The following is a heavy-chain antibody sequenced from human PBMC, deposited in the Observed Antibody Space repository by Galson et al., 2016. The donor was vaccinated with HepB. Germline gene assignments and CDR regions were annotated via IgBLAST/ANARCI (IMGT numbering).Heavy chain of an antibody. Sequence: SVKVSCRASGYTFTSYYIHWVRQAPGQGFEWMGIIVPSDGSTSNAQKFRGRVTLTRDTSTSTVYMELSSLRSEDTAVYYCARDRGYYSGSGSPPYYYYGLDVWGQGTTVTVSS. V-gene: IGHV1-46*01. CDR1: GYTFTSYY. CDR3: ARDRGYYSGSGSPPYYYYGLDV. D-gene: IGHD3-10*01. CDR2: IVPSDGST. J-gene: IGHJ6*02.